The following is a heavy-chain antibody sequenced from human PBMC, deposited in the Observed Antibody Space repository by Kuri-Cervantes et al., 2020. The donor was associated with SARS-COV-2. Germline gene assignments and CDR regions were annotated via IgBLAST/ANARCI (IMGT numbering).Heavy chain of an antibody. CDR2: ISSSGTTI. Sequence: GGSLRLSCAASGFTFSDYYMSWIRQAPGKGLEWVSYISSSGTTIYYADSVKGRFTISRDNAKNSLYLQMNSLRPEDTAVYYCAKDQNGIVVVIAAVDYWGQGTLVTVSS. J-gene: IGHJ4*02. CDR1: GFTFSDYY. CDR3: AKDQNGIVVVIAAVDY. V-gene: IGHV3-11*04. D-gene: IGHD2-15*01.